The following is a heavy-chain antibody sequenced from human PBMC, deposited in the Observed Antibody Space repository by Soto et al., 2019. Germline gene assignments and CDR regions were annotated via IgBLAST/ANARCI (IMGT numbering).Heavy chain of an antibody. Sequence: GGSLRLSCAASGFTFSSDAMSWVRQARGKGLEWVSAISGSGGSTYYADSVKGRLTISRDNSKTTLYLQMNSLRAEDTAVYYCAKTVVPAALLYYFDYWGQGTLVTVSS. CDR3: AKTVVPAALLYYFDY. V-gene: IGHV3-23*01. J-gene: IGHJ4*02. CDR2: ISGSGGST. D-gene: IGHD2-2*01. CDR1: GFTFSSDA.